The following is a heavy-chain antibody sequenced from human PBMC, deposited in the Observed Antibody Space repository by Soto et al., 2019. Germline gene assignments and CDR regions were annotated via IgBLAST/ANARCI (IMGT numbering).Heavy chain of an antibody. CDR1: GFTFSSYG. J-gene: IGHJ3*02. Sequence: GGSLRLSCAASGFTFSSYGMHWVRQAPGKGLQWVAVIWYDGSNKYYADSVKGRFTISRDNSKNTLYLQMNSLRAEDTAVYYCAIYRGSNYRGAAFDIWGQGTMVTV. D-gene: IGHD1-26*01. CDR3: AIYRGSNYRGAAFDI. V-gene: IGHV3-33*01. CDR2: IWYDGSNK.